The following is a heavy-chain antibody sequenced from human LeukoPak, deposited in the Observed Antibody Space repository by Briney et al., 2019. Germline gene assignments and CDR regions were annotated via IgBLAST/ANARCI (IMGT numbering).Heavy chain of an antibody. CDR3: ANYRKPQGLDY. D-gene: IGHD1-14*01. CDR1: RFAFSTYA. V-gene: IGHV3-23*01. J-gene: IGHJ4*02. Sequence: GGSLRLSCAVSRFAFSTYAMTWVRQAPGQGLEYVSTISSNGADTYYADSVKGRFTISRDNSKNTLYLQTTSLGVEDTAVYYCANYRKPQGLDYWGQGTLVTVSS. CDR2: ISSNGADT.